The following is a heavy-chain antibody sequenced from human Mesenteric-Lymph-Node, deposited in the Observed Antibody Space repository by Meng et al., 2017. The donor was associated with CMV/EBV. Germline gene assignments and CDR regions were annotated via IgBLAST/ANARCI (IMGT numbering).Heavy chain of an antibody. Sequence: ASVKVSCKASGYTFTNYAIHWVRQAPGQRLEWVGWSNAGNGNTKHSQEFQIRVTITRDTSASTAYMDLSSLRSEDMAVYYCARGPGIVVVPAQLSYCMDVWGQGTTVTVSS. J-gene: IGHJ6*02. CDR1: GYTFTNYA. CDR3: ARGPGIVVVPAQLSYCMDV. V-gene: IGHV1-3*02. D-gene: IGHD2-2*01. CDR2: SNAGNGNT.